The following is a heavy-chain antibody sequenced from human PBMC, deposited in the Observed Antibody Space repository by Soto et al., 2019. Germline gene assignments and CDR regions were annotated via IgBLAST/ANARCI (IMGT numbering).Heavy chain of an antibody. Sequence: QVQLVQSGTEVKKPGASVKLSCKASGYTFRSYGISWVRQAPGQGPEWMGWISGYNGNTHYPQKFPGKVTMNTDTSTSTAYMELRSLGSDDTAVYYCAKADSNYAGRFSYYYMDVWGNGALVTVSS. CDR2: ISGYNGNT. CDR3: AKADSNYAGRFSYYYMDV. D-gene: IGHD4-4*01. J-gene: IGHJ6*03. V-gene: IGHV1-18*01. CDR1: GYTFRSYG.